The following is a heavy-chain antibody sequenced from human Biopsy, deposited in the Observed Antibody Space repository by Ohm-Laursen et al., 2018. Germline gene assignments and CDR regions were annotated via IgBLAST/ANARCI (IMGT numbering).Heavy chain of an antibody. Sequence: TLSLTCAVYGESFNGYYWSWIRQTPGKGLEWIGEINHSGRTNYNPSLKSRVTISVDTSKNQFSLKVRSETAADTAVYYCVRGVDYYDPYHYYALDVWGQGTTVTVSS. J-gene: IGHJ6*02. V-gene: IGHV4-34*01. CDR1: GESFNGYY. D-gene: IGHD3-22*01. CDR3: VRGVDYYDPYHYYALDV. CDR2: INHSGRT.